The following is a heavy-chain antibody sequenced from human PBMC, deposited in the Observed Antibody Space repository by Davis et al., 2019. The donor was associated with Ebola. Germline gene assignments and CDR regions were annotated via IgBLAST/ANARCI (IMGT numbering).Heavy chain of an antibody. Sequence: GSLRLSCTVSGDSIDRYYWSWIRQPPGKGLEWIGHIDYSGSTNYNPSLKSRVTISIDTSKNHFSLKVRSVTAADTAVYYCATTQWLREFDNWGQGTLVTVSS. CDR3: ATTQWLREFDN. D-gene: IGHD6-19*01. J-gene: IGHJ4*02. CDR2: IDYSGST. V-gene: IGHV4-59*01. CDR1: GDSIDRYY.